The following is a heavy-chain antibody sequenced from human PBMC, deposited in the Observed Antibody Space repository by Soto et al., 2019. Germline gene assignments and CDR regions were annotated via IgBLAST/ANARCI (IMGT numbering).Heavy chain of an antibody. CDR2: IHYNGNT. D-gene: IGHD6-13*01. CDR1: GDSISAYS. V-gene: IGHV4-59*01. CDR3: ARGDSNSWSDC. J-gene: IGHJ4*02. Sequence: PSETLSLTCTVSGDSISAYSWSWVRQPPGKGLEWIGNIHYNGNTKYNPSLKSRVTMSVDTSKNQFSLKLISVTAADTAKYFCARGDSNSWSDCCGQGTLVTVSS.